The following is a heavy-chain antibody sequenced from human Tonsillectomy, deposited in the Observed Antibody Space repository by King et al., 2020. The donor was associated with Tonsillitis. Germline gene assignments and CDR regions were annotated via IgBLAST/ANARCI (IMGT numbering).Heavy chain of an antibody. CDR1: GYSFTSYW. Sequence: VQLVESGAEVKKPGESLKISCTGSGYSFTSYWIGWVRQMPGKGLEWMGIIYPGDSDTRYSPSFQGQFTISADKSISTAYLQWSSLKASDTAMYYCARLRPYYYDSSGEAGWFEPWGQGTLVTVSS. D-gene: IGHD3-22*01. CDR3: ARLRPYYYDSSGEAGWFEP. V-gene: IGHV5-51*01. J-gene: IGHJ5*02. CDR2: IYPGDSDT.